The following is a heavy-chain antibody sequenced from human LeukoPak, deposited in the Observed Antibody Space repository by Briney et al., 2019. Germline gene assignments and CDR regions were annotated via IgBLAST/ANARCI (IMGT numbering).Heavy chain of an antibody. D-gene: IGHD6-13*01. J-gene: IGHJ4*02. V-gene: IGHV4-59*01. CDR1: GGSISSYY. CDR3: ARAEYSSSWSTEKFYFDY. Sequence: PSETLSLTCTVSGGSISSYYWSWIRQPPGKGLEWIGYIYYSGSTNYNPSLKSRVTISVDTSKNQFSLKLSSVTAADTAVYYCARAEYSSSWSTEKFYFDYWGQGTLVTVSS. CDR2: IYYSGST.